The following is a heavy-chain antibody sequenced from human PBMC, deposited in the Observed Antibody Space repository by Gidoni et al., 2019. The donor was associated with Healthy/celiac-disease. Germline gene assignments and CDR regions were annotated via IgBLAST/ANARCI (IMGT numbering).Heavy chain of an antibody. D-gene: IGHD6-19*01. CDR1: GFPFISYW. Sequence: ELQLVESGGGLVQPGGSLRLSCAASGFPFISYWMSWVRQAPGKGLEWVDNIKQDGSEKYYVDSVKGRFTISRDNAKNSLYLQMNSLRAEDTAVYYCASSSSGWYSIDAFDIWGQGTMVTVSS. V-gene: IGHV3-7*03. CDR3: ASSSSGWYSIDAFDI. CDR2: IKQDGSEK. J-gene: IGHJ3*02.